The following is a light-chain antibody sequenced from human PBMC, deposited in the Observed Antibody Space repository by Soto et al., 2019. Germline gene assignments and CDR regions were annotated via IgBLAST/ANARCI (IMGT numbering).Light chain of an antibody. CDR1: QTISNY. CDR2: DAS. J-gene: IGKJ2*01. CDR3: QQYGFSPPYT. V-gene: IGKV3-11*01. Sequence: EIVLTQSPATLSLSPGERATLSCRASQTISNYLAWYRQKPGQAPRLLIYDASNRATGIPARFSGSGSGTDFTLTISSLEPEDFAVYYCQQYGFSPPYTFGQGTKLEIK.